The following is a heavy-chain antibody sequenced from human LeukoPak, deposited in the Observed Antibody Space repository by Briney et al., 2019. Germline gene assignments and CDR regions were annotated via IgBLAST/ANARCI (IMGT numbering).Heavy chain of an antibody. Sequence: GGSLRLSCAASGFTISSYAMSWVRQAPGKGLESVSGISGSGGSTYYAESVKGRFTISRDNSKNTLYLQMNSLRAEDTAVYYCAKHYDSSGYFYYYYMDVWGKGTTVTVSS. V-gene: IGHV3-23*01. CDR1: GFTISSYA. J-gene: IGHJ6*03. CDR2: ISGSGGST. CDR3: AKHYDSSGYFYYYYMDV. D-gene: IGHD3-22*01.